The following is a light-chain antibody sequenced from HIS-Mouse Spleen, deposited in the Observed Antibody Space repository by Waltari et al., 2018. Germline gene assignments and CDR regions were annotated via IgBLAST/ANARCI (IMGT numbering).Light chain of an antibody. V-gene: IGLV3-25*03. CDR1: ALPKQY. CDR2: KDS. J-gene: IGLJ3*02. CDR3: QSADSSGTWV. Sequence: SYELTQPPSVSVSPGQTARITCSGDALPKQYAYWYQQKPGPAPVLVLDKDSGRPSGIPERFSGSSSGTTVTLTISGVQAEDEADYYCQSADSSGTWVFGGGTKLTVL.